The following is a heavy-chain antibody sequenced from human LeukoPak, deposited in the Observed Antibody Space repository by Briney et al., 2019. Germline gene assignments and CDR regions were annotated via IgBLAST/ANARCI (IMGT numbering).Heavy chain of an antibody. D-gene: IGHD3-22*01. CDR2: ISAYNGNT. CDR1: GYTFTSYG. J-gene: IGHJ4*02. V-gene: IGHV1-18*01. Sequence: GASVKVSCKASGYTFTSYGISWVRQAPGQGLEWMGWISAYNGNTNYAQKLQGRVTMTTDTSTSTAYMELRSLRSDDTAVYYCARDLHDSSGSHYARDDYWGQGTLVTVSS. CDR3: ARDLHDSSGSHYARDDY.